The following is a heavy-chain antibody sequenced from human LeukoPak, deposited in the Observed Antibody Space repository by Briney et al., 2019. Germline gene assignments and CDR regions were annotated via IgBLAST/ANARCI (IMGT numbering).Heavy chain of an antibody. J-gene: IGHJ5*02. CDR1: GFTFSSYA. CDR2: ISGSGGST. D-gene: IGHD5-18*01. Sequence: GGSLRLSCAASGFTFSSYAMSWVRQAPGKGLERVSAISGSGGSTYYADSVKGRFTISRDNSKNTLYLQMNSLRAEDTAVYYCAKDRPGGYSYGSNWFDPWGQGTLVTVSS. V-gene: IGHV3-23*01. CDR3: AKDRPGGYSYGSNWFDP.